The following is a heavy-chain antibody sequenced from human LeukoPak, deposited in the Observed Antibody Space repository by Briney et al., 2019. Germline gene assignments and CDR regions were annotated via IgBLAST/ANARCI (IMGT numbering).Heavy chain of an antibody. CDR1: GGSISSFY. J-gene: IGHJ6*02. D-gene: IGHD3-3*01. CDR2: IYYSGST. V-gene: IGHV4-59*12. CDR3: ASGFLEWLPAKYYYYGMDV. Sequence: PPETLSLTCTVSGGSISSFYWSWIRQPPGKGLEWVGYIYYSGSTNYNPALKSRVTISVDTSKNQFSLKLSSVTAADTAVYYCASGFLEWLPAKYYYYGMDVWGQGTTVTVSS.